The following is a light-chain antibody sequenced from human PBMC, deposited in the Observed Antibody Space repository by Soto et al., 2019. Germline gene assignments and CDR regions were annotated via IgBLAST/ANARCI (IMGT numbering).Light chain of an antibody. CDR3: QSSDSSLSGSVV. Sequence: QSVLTQPPSVSGAPGQRVTISCTGSSSNIGAGYDVHWYQQLPGTAPKLLIYGNSNRPSGGPDRFSGAKSGTSASLAITGLQAEDEADYYCQSSDSSLSGSVVFGGGTKLTVL. V-gene: IGLV1-40*01. CDR2: GNS. CDR1: SSNIGAGYD. J-gene: IGLJ2*01.